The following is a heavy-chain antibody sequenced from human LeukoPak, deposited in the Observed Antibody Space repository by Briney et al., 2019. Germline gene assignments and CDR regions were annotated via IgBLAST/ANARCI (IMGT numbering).Heavy chain of an antibody. V-gene: IGHV4-34*01. CDR1: GGSFSGYY. J-gene: IGHJ5*02. Sequence: PSETLSLTCAVYGGSFSGYYWSWIRQPPGKGLEWIGEINHSGSTNYNPSLKSRVTISVDTSKNQFSLKLSSVTAADTAVYYCAGYSSSWSFFSWGQGTLVTVSS. CDR2: INHSGST. D-gene: IGHD6-13*01. CDR3: AGYSSSWSFFS.